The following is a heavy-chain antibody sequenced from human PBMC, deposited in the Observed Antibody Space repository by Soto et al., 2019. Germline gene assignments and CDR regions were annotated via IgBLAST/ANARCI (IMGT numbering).Heavy chain of an antibody. CDR2: IIPILGIA. CDR3: ARDAPIWFGELLPSYFDY. CDR1: GGTFSSYT. D-gene: IGHD3-10*01. J-gene: IGHJ4*02. Sequence: QVQLVQSGAEVKKPGSSVKVSCKASGGTFSSYTISWVRQAPGQGLEWMGRIIPILGIANYAQKFQGRVTITADKSTSTDYMELSRLRSEDTAVYYCARDAPIWFGELLPSYFDYWGQGTLVTVSS. V-gene: IGHV1-69*08.